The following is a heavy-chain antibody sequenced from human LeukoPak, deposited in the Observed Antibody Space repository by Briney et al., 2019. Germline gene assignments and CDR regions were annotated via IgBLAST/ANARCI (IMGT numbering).Heavy chain of an antibody. V-gene: IGHV3-64D*06. D-gene: IGHD3-22*01. CDR1: GFTFSSYA. CDR2: INNNGGST. CDR3: ADGSSGYYRY. Sequence: GRSLRLSCSASGFTFSSYAMHWVRQAPGKGLESLSAINNNGGSTYYADSVKGRFTISRDNSKNTLYLQMISLRPEDTAVYYCADGSSGYYRYWGQGTLVTVSS. J-gene: IGHJ4*02.